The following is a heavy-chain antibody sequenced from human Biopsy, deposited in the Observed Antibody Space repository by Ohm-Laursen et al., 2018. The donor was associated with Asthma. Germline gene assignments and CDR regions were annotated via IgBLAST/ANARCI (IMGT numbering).Heavy chain of an antibody. CDR1: GDSISSIDYY. CDR3: ARSYYDSSPYYYYGMDV. V-gene: IGHV4-30-4*01. J-gene: IGHJ6*02. Sequence: TLSLTCTVSGDSISSIDYYRSWIRQPPGRGLEWIGYIYNSGTTYYNPSLKSRITISKDTSKNQFSLKLSSVTAADTAVYYCARSYYDSSPYYYYGMDVWGQGTTVTVSS. CDR2: IYNSGTT. D-gene: IGHD3-22*01.